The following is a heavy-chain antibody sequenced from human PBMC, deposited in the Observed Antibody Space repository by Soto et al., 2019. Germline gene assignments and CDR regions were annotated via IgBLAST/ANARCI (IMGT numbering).Heavy chain of an antibody. CDR1: GGSISSSSYY. V-gene: IGHV4-39*01. J-gene: IGHJ4*02. D-gene: IGHD3-22*01. CDR3: ARPNYPYYYDSSGWQYYFDY. CDR2: IYYSGST. Sequence: QLQLQESGPGLVKPSETLSLTCTVSGGSISSSSYYWGWIRQPPGKGLEWIGSIYYSGSTYYNPSLKSRVTISVDTSKNQFSLKLSSVTAANTAVYYCARPNYPYYYDSSGWQYYFDYWGQGTLVTVSS.